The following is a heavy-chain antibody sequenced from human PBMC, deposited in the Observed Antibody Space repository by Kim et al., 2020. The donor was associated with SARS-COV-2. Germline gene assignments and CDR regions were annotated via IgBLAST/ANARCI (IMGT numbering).Heavy chain of an antibody. CDR3: AREGVVAAATGLDI. D-gene: IGHD2-2*01. V-gene: IGHV3-33*01. J-gene: IGHJ3*02. Sequence: YGDSAKGRFTISRDNSKNTLYLQMNSLRAEDTAVYYCAREGVVAAATGLDIWGQGTMVTVSS.